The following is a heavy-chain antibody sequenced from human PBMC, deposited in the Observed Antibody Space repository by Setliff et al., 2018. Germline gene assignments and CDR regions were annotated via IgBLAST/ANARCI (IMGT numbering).Heavy chain of an antibody. D-gene: IGHD3-22*01. CDR1: GGSINRDY. J-gene: IGHJ2*01. V-gene: IGHV4-59*08. Sequence: SETLSLTCSVSGGSINRDYWNWIRQPPGKGLEWLGYIHYSGNTNYNPSLKSRVTISVDTSKNQFSLKLSSVTAADTAVYYCARHHAQYYSDSSGYFYEDWYFDLWGRGTLVTVSS. CDR2: IHYSGNT. CDR3: ARHHAQYYSDSSGYFYEDWYFDL.